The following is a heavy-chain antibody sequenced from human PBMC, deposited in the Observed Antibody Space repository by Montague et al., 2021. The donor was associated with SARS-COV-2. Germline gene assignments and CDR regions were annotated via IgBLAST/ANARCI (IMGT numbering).Heavy chain of an antibody. CDR2: IYWDDDK. D-gene: IGHD3-10*02. Sequence: PALVKPTQTLTLTCSSSGFSLSTSGMGVGWIRQPPGKALEWLALIYWDDDKRYSPSLKSRLTITKDTSKNQVVLTMTNMDPVDAATYYCAHKTTRDCSGSFDYWGQGTLVTVSS. V-gene: IGHV2-5*02. CDR3: AHKTTRDCSGSFDY. J-gene: IGHJ4*02. CDR1: GFSLSTSGMG.